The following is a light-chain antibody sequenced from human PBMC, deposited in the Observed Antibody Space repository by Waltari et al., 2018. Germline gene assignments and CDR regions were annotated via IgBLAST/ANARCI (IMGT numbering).Light chain of an antibody. Sequence: QSALSPPAPVSGSPGQSITISCPGASSGVGGHDSAPCYQQHPGKAPKLIIRDVNNRPSGVSNRFSGSKSGNTASLTISGLQAEDEADYYCSSYSTSSSLILFGEGTKVTVL. V-gene: IGLV2-14*03. CDR1: SSGVGGHDS. CDR2: DVN. CDR3: SSYSTSSSLIL. J-gene: IGLJ2*01.